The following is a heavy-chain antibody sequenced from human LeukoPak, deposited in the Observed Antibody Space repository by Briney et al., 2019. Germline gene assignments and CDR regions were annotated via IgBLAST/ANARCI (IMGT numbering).Heavy chain of an antibody. Sequence: GGSLRLSCATSGFTFDSYAMSWVRQAPGKGLEWVSVIYTGGSTYYAGSVKGRFTISRDNSKKALYLQMNSLRAEDTAVYYCARVGSGWEFDHWGQGTLVTVSS. V-gene: IGHV3-53*01. CDR3: ARVGSGWEFDH. CDR1: GFTFDSYA. D-gene: IGHD6-19*01. J-gene: IGHJ4*02. CDR2: IYTGGST.